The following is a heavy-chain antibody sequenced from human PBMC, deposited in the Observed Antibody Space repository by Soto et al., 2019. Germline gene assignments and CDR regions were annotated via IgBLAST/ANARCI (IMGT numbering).Heavy chain of an antibody. V-gene: IGHV3-30*03. D-gene: IGHD2-21*01. CDR3: ARGLHSLFDY. Sequence: QVQLVESGGGVVQPGRSLRLSCAASGFIFSTYGMHWVRQAPGKGLEWLSVISYDGNNKYYADSVKGRFTISRDNSNNTLYVQMTSLRAEDTAVYYCARGLHSLFDYWGQGTLVTVSS. J-gene: IGHJ4*02. CDR2: ISYDGNNK. CDR1: GFIFSTYG.